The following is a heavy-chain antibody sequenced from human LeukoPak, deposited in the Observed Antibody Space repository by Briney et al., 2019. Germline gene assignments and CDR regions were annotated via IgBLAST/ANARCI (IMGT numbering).Heavy chain of an antibody. J-gene: IGHJ3*02. CDR2: IIPIFGTA. V-gene: IGHV1-69*05. D-gene: IGHD3-3*01. CDR3: ARVGFWSGDAFDI. CDR1: GGTFSSYA. Sequence: SVKVSCKASGGTFSSYAISWVRQAPGQGLEWMGGIIPIFGTANYAQKFQGRVTITTDESTSTAYMELSSLRSEDTAVYYCARVGFWSGDAFDIWGQGTMVTVSS.